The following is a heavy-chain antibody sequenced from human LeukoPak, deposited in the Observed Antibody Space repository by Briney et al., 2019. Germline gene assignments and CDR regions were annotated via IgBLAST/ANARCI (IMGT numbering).Heavy chain of an antibody. CDR1: GFTFSSYA. Sequence: PGGSLRLSCAASGFTFSSYAMSWVRQAPGKGLEWVSAISGSGGSTYYADSVKGRFTISRDNAKNSLYLQMSSLRADDTAVYYCARDYSGYESWKGSIDYWGQGTLVTVSS. J-gene: IGHJ4*02. V-gene: IGHV3-23*01. CDR3: ARDYSGYESWKGSIDY. CDR2: ISGSGGST. D-gene: IGHD5-12*01.